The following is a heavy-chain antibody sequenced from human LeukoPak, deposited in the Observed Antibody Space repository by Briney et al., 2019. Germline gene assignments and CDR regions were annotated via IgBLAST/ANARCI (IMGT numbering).Heavy chain of an antibody. J-gene: IGHJ4*02. D-gene: IGHD6-19*01. V-gene: IGHV4-59*08. CDR2: IYYNRGT. Sequence: SETLSLTCNVSGGSISSSSWSWIRQSPGKGLEWIGYIYYNRGTNYNPSLKSRVTISVDTSKNQFSLRLNSLTAADTAVYYCARHRYTSGWYAGFDYWGQGTLVTVSS. CDR1: GGSISSSS. CDR3: ARHRYTSGWYAGFDY.